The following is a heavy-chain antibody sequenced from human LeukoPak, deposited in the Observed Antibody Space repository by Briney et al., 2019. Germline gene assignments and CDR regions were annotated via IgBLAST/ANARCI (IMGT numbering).Heavy chain of an antibody. J-gene: IGHJ5*02. V-gene: IGHV1-18*01. D-gene: IGHD2/OR15-2a*01. CDR3: ARGTSILLLNWFDP. Sequence: ASVKVSCKASGYTFTSYGFSWVRQAPGQGLEWMGWISAHNGNTNYAQKLQDRVTMTTDTSTSTAYMELRSLRSDDTAVYYCARGTSILLLNWFDPWGQGTLVTVSS. CDR2: ISAHNGNT. CDR1: GYTFTSYG.